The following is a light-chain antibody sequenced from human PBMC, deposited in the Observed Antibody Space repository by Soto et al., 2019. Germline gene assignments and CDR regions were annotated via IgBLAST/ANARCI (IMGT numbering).Light chain of an antibody. Sequence: DIQMTQSPSTLSGSVGDRVTITCRASQTISSWLAWYQHKPGKAPKLLIYKASTLKSGVPSRFSGSGSGTEFTLAISSLQPDDFATYYCQHYNSYSEAFGHGTKVDIK. J-gene: IGKJ1*01. CDR3: QHYNSYSEA. CDR2: KAS. CDR1: QTISSW. V-gene: IGKV1-5*03.